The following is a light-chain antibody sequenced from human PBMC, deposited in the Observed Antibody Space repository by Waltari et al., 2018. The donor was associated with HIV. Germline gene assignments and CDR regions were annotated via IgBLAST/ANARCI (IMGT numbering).Light chain of an antibody. CDR3: AAWDDSLMGYYV. CDR2: NNN. CDR1: SSNIGIKT. Sequence: QSVLTQPPSASGTPGPRVTISCSGSSSNIGIKTVNWFQQLPGTAPKLLIYNNNQRPSGVPDRFSGSKSGTSASLAISGLQSEDEADYYCAAWDDSLMGYYVFGTGTKVTVL. V-gene: IGLV1-44*01. J-gene: IGLJ1*01.